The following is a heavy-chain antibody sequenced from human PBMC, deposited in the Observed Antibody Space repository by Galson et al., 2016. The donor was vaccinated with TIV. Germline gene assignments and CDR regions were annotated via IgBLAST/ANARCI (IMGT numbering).Heavy chain of an antibody. D-gene: IGHD1-7*01. J-gene: IGHJ4*02. CDR1: GFTFSSYT. V-gene: IGHV3-30-3*01. CDR3: TRDGRGNWKYVDYFDY. Sequence: LRLSCAASGFTFSSYTFHWVRQTPGEGLEWVAIISHDGNNKDVADSVQGRFTISRDSSKNTVYLQMNNLRPEETALYFCTRDGRGNWKYVDYFDYWGQGTLVTVSS. CDR2: ISHDGNNK.